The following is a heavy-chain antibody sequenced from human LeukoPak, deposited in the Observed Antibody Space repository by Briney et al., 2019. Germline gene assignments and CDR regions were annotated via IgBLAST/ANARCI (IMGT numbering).Heavy chain of an antibody. Sequence: GGSLRLSCAASGLTISSYWMHWVRQAPGKGLVWVSRINSDGSSTSYADSVKGRFTISRDNAKNALYLQMNSLRAEDTAVYYCARYLGNYYYYGMDVWGQGTTVTVSS. CDR2: INSDGSST. V-gene: IGHV3-74*01. CDR3: ARYLGNYYYYGMDV. CDR1: GLTISSYW. D-gene: IGHD6-13*01. J-gene: IGHJ6*02.